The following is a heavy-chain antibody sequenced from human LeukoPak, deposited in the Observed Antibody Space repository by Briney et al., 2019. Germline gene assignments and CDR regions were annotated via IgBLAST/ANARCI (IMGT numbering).Heavy chain of an antibody. J-gene: IGHJ4*02. CDR3: AKEAAGTAYYFDY. V-gene: IGHV3-23*01. CDR2: ISGSGGST. Sequence: ETLSLTCTVSGGSISSYYWSWIRQPPGKGLEWVSAISGSGGSTYYADSVKGRFTISRDNSKNTLYLQMNSLRAEDTAVYYCAKEAAGTAYYFDYWGQGTLVTVSS. CDR1: GGSISSYY. D-gene: IGHD6-19*01.